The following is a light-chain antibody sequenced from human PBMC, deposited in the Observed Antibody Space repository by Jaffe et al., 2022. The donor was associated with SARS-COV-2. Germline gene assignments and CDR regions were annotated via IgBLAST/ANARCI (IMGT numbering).Light chain of an antibody. Sequence: EIVLTQSPGTLSLSPGERATLSCRASQSVSSSYLAWYQQKAGQAPRLLIYGASSRATGIPDRFSGSGSGTDFTLTISRLEAEDFAVYYCQQYGSSLPITFGQGTRLEIK. CDR2: GAS. CDR3: QQYGSSLPIT. V-gene: IGKV3-20*01. J-gene: IGKJ5*01. CDR1: QSVSSSY.